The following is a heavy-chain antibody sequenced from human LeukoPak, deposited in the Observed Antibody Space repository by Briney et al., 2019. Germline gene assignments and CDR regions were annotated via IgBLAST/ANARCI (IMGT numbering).Heavy chain of an antibody. D-gene: IGHD4-17*01. CDR2: IYYSGCT. V-gene: IGHV4-59*01. J-gene: IGHJ5*02. CDR1: GGSISSYY. Sequence: SETLSLTCTVSGGSISSYYWSWIRQPPGKGLEWIGYIYYSGCTNYNPSLKSRVTISVDTSKNQFSLKLSSVTAADTAVYYCARGSRGYGDYVYWLDPWGQGTLVTVSS. CDR3: ARGSRGYGDYVYWLDP.